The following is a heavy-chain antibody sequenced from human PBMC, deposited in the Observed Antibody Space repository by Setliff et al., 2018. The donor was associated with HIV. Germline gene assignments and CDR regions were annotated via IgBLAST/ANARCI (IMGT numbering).Heavy chain of an antibody. J-gene: IGHJ5*01. D-gene: IGHD6-6*01. CDR2: IYYSGST. CDR1: GGSISSGGYY. V-gene: IGHV4-31*03. Sequence: SETLSLTCTVSGGSISSGGYYWSWIRQHPGKGLEWIGYIYYSGSTDYNPSLKSRVTISVDPSKNQFSLKMNSVTAADTAVYYCAREYSEAAPHFDSWGQGTLVTVSS. CDR3: AREYSEAAPHFDS.